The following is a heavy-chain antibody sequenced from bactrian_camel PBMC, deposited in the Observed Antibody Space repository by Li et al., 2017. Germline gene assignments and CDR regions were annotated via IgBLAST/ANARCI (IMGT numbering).Heavy chain of an antibody. CDR2: IRRDGGET. Sequence: HVQLVESGGGLVQAGGSLRLSCKVSGHSRGSNCVGWYRLPPGRAPAEREGIAAIRRDGGETWYAGSVKGRSAISADNAKNTLYLEMSKLKPEDTAMYYCAADLSPILFQCDYNYWGQGTQVTVS. CDR1: GHSRGSNC. J-gene: IGHJ4*01. V-gene: IGHV3S45*01. CDR3: AADLSPILFQCDYNY.